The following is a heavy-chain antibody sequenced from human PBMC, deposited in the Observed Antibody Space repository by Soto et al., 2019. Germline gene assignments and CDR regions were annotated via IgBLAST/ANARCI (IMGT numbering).Heavy chain of an antibody. D-gene: IGHD5-12*01. Sequence: SGPTLVNPTATLTLTCTVSGFSLSHSRVGVGWIRQPPGKALEWLAHVFSNDAKSYSPSLKGRLTISRDTFRSQVVLTMTNVDPVDTATYFCARSDRYSTYEYFDFWGQGTLVTVSS. J-gene: IGHJ4*02. V-gene: IGHV2-26*01. CDR3: ARSDRYSTYEYFDF. CDR1: GFSLSHSRVG. CDR2: VFSNDAK.